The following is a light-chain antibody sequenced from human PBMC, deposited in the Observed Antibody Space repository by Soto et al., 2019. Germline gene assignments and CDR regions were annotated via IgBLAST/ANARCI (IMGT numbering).Light chain of an antibody. Sequence: QSVLTQPASVSGSPGQSITISCTGTSSDVGGYNSVSWYQQHPGKALKLILYDVTDRPSGVSYRFSGSKSGNTASLTISGLQAADEADYFCSSFTSSMTNVFGSGTKLTVL. CDR3: SSFTSSMTNV. CDR2: DVT. CDR1: SSDVGGYNS. V-gene: IGLV2-14*01. J-gene: IGLJ1*01.